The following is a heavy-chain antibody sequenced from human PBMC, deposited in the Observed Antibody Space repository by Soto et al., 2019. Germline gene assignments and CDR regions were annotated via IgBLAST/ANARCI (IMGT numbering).Heavy chain of an antibody. CDR1: GFTLGDSY. D-gene: IGHD2-15*01. Sequence: GSLRLSCAGSGFTLGDSYMSWIRQAPGKGLEWLSYISPGSRYPAYADSVRGRSTISRDNAKRSLYLQMMSLTAEDTAIYYCVRGGGGGLFDPWGQGTMVTVS. CDR2: ISPGSRYP. CDR3: VRGGGGGLFDP. V-gene: IGHV3-11*06. J-gene: IGHJ5*02.